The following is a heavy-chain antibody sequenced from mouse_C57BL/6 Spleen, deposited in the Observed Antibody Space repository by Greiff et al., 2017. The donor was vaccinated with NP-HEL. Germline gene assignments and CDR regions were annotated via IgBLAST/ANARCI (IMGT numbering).Heavy chain of an antibody. V-gene: IGHV5-16*01. CDR3: ARGLGSYWYFDV. Sequence: EVKLVESEGGLVQPGSSMKLSCTASGFTFSDYYMAWVRQVPEKGLEWVANINYDGSSTYYLDSLKSRFIISRDNAKNILYLQMSSLKSEDTATYYCARGLGSYWYFDVWGTRTTVTVSS. CDR1: GFTFSDYY. CDR2: INYDGSST. D-gene: IGHD3-3*01. J-gene: IGHJ1*03.